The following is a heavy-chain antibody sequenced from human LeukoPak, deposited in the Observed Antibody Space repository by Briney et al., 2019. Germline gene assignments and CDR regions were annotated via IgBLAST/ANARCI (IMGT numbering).Heavy chain of an antibody. CDR3: ARVDGYKLYYFDY. Sequence: GGSLRLSCAASGFTFSSYWMSWVRQAPGKGLKWVANIKQDGSEKYYVDSVKGRFTISRDNAKNSLYLQMNSLRAEDTAVYYCARVDGYKLYYFDYWGQGTLVTVSS. J-gene: IGHJ4*02. D-gene: IGHD5-24*01. CDR1: GFTFSSYW. V-gene: IGHV3-7*01. CDR2: IKQDGSEK.